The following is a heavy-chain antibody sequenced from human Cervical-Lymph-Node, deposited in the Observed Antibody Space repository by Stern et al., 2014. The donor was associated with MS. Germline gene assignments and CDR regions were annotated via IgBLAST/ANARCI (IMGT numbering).Heavy chain of an antibody. V-gene: IGHV4-34*01. Sequence: QVQLQQWGTGLLRPSETLSLTCAVSGGSFSGYYWTWIRQPPGKGLAWIGETNHSGSSSYTPSLKRRITIPLDMPKRQFSLKLSTLTAADTAVYYCARGGIFDPWGQGTLVTVSS. CDR3: ARGGIFDP. J-gene: IGHJ5*02. D-gene: IGHD2-15*01. CDR1: GGSFSGYY. CDR2: TNHSGSS.